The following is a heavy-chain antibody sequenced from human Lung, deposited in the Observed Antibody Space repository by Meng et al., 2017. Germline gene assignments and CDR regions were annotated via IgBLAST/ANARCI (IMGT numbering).Heavy chain of an antibody. V-gene: IGHV4-34*01. D-gene: IGHD3-10*01. CDR2: INHGGST. Sequence: VQAKQGGAGSGGPLVNPAPPLGVYWGSISGSHRSWIRQSPGKGLEWIGKINHGGSTNYNPSLESRVTISVDTPKNQFSLRLTSLTVADTAVYYCARERHSTIIRGVIDFWGQGALVTVSS. CDR1: WGSISGSH. CDR3: ARERHSTIIRGVIDF. J-gene: IGHJ4*02.